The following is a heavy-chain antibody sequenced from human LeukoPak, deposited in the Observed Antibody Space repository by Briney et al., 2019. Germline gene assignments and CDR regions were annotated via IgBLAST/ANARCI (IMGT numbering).Heavy chain of an antibody. J-gene: IGHJ4*02. V-gene: IGHV3-48*01. CDR3: ARAEQQLVTDY. CDR2: T. Sequence: GGSLRLSCAASIFILSRCRINGVRQAPGKGLGWVSNTDSVKGRFTISRDCAKNSLCLQMNSLRAEDTAVYYCARAEQQLVTDYWGQGTLVTVPS. D-gene: IGHD6-13*01. CDR1: IFILSRCR.